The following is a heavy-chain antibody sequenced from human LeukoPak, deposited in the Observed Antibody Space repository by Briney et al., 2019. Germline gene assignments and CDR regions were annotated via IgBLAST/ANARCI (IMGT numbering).Heavy chain of an antibody. D-gene: IGHD1-1*01. J-gene: IGHJ5*02. CDR2: INPTGDYT. CDR3: ARDHSIDDKSWWLDP. V-gene: IGHV1-46*01. Sequence: ASVKVSCKASGGTFSSHAISWVRQGPGQGLEWMGVINPTGDYTMYAQKFQGRVIVTRDMSSNTDYMELGSLRSDDTAVYYCARDHSIDDKSWWLDPWGQGTLVTVSS. CDR1: GGTFSSHA.